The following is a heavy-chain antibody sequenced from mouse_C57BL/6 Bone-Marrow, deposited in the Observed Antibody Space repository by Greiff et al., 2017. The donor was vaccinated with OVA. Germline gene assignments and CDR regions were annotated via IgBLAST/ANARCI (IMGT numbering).Heavy chain of an antibody. Sequence: QVQLKESGPGLVQPSQSLSITCTVSGFSLTSYGVHWVRQSPGKGLEWLGVIWRGGSTDYNAAFMSRLSITKDNSKSQVIFKMNSLQADDTAIYYCDKGGYGSSFDVWGTGTTVTVSS. D-gene: IGHD1-1*01. CDR2: IWRGGST. J-gene: IGHJ1*03. CDR3: DKGGYGSSFDV. V-gene: IGHV2-5*01. CDR1: GFSLTSYG.